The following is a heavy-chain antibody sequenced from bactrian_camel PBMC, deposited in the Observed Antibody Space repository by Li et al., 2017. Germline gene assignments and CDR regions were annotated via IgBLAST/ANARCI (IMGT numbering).Heavy chain of an antibody. J-gene: IGHJ4*01. D-gene: IGHD6*01. Sequence: VQLVESGGGLVQPGGSLRLSCAASGFAFSSHYVNWVRQAPGMGLEWVSSIYTGGGSTYYADSVKGRFTISKYNAENTLYLHMNSLKPEDTAVYYCAAGPWYYDEYKYWGQGTQVTVS. CDR2: IYTGGGST. V-gene: IGHV3-2*01. CDR1: GFAFSSHY. CDR3: AAGPWYYDEYKY.